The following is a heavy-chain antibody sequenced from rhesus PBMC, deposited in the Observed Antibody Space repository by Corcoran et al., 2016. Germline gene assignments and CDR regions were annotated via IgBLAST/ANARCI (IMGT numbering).Heavy chain of an antibody. CDR3: ARDVH. CDR1: GFPFTTYW. Sequence: EVQLVESGGGLVQPGGSLRLSCAASGFPFTTYWLVLFRQAPGKVLDWVIIFSFSLSDTYYPDSVKGRFTISRDIAKNALYLQMSSLRPEDTAVYYCARDVHWGQGVLVTVSS. V-gene: IGHV3-34*01. J-gene: IGHJ4*01. CDR2: FSFSLSDT.